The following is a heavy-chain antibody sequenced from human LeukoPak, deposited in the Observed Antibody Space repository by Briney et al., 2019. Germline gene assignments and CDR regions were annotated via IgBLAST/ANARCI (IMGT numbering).Heavy chain of an antibody. V-gene: IGHV1-69*06. J-gene: IGHJ6*04. Sequence: SVKVSCKASGGTFSSYAISWVRQAPGQGLEWMGGIIPIFGTANYAQKFQGRVTVTADKSTSTAYMELSSLRSEDTAVYYCARDALGIYTSYYYGMDVWGKGTTVTVSS. D-gene: IGHD4-11*01. CDR2: IIPIFGTA. CDR3: ARDALGIYTSYYYGMDV. CDR1: GGTFSSYA.